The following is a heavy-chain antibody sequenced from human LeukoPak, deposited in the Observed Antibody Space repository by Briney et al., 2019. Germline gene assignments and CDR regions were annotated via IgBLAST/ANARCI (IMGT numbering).Heavy chain of an antibody. V-gene: IGHV4-39*07. D-gene: IGHD4-11*01. Sequence: PSETLSLTCTVSGGSISSSSYYWGWIRQPPGKGLEWIGSIYTSGSTNYNPSLKSRVTMSVDTSKNQFSLKLSSVTAADTAVYYCAAGDMTTRDYWGQGTLVTVSP. CDR1: GGSISSSSYY. J-gene: IGHJ4*02. CDR3: AAGDMTTRDY. CDR2: IYTSGST.